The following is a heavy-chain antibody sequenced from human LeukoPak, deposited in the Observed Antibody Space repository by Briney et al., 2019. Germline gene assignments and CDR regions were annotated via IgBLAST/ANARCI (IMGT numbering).Heavy chain of an antibody. D-gene: IGHD5-12*01. CDR3: AREWLRLFPHWFDP. CDR2: STHSGST. Sequence: PSETLSLTCAVYGGSFSGHYWTWIRQPPGKGLEWIGESTHSGSTNYNPSLKSRVTISVDTSKNQFSLKLSSVTAADTAVYYCAREWLRLFPHWFDPWGQGTLVTVSS. CDR1: GGSFSGHY. V-gene: IGHV4-34*01. J-gene: IGHJ5*02.